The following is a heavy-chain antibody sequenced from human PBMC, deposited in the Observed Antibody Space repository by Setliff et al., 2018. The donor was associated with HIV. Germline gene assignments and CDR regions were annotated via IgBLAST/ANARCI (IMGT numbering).Heavy chain of an antibody. CDR2: LSYSGST. J-gene: IGHJ5*02. D-gene: IGHD4-17*01. V-gene: IGHV4-59*01. Sequence: SLTCNASGVSISSNHWSWIRQPPGKGLEYIGYLSYSGSTNYAPSLRSRATISADTSKNQISLKLSSVTAADTAVYYCARARTTVIRTVWFDRWGQGTLVTVSS. CDR1: GVSISSNH. CDR3: ARARTTVIRTVWFDR.